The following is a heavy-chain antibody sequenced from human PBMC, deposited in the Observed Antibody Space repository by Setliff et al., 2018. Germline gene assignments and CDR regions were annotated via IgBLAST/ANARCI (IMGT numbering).Heavy chain of an antibody. CDR2: IYPGDSDT. J-gene: IGHJ4*02. CDR1: GFRFTRYW. Sequence: GESLTISCQGSGFRFTRYWIGWVRRMPGEGLEWMGIIYPGDSDTRYSPSFQGQVTISADKSISTAYLQWSSLKASDTAMYYCARVEEYCSGGTCYSFDYWGQGTLVTVSS. D-gene: IGHD2-15*01. V-gene: IGHV5-51*01. CDR3: ARVEEYCSGGTCYSFDY.